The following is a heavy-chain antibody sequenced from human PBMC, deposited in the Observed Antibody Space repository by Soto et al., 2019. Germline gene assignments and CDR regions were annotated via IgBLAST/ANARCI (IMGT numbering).Heavy chain of an antibody. J-gene: IGHJ4*02. CDR2: INHSGST. D-gene: IGHD2-21*02. Sequence: SETLSLTCAVYGGSFSGYYWSWIRQPPGKGLEWIGEINHSGSTNYNPSLKSRVTISVDTSKNQFSLKLSSVTAADTAVYYCARGRHGGNSGGRNFDYWGQGTLVTVSS. V-gene: IGHV4-34*01. CDR3: ARGRHGGNSGGRNFDY. CDR1: GGSFSGYY.